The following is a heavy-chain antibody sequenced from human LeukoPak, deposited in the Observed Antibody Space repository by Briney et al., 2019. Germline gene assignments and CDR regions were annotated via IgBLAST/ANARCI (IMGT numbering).Heavy chain of an antibody. Sequence: ASVKVSCKASGYTFTSYGISGVRQAPGQGLEWMGWINAYNGNTNYAQKLQGRVTMTTDTSTSTAYMELRNLRSDDTAVYYCARGGPAARLITFGGVTDYWGQGTLVTVSS. V-gene: IGHV1-18*01. CDR2: INAYNGNT. D-gene: IGHD3-16*01. CDR3: ARGGPAARLITFGGVTDY. J-gene: IGHJ4*02. CDR1: GYTFTSYG.